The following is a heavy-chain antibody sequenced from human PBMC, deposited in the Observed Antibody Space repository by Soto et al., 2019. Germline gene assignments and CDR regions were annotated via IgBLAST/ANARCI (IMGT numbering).Heavy chain of an antibody. J-gene: IGHJ5*02. D-gene: IGHD3-16*01. V-gene: IGHV4-4*02. Sequence: PSETLSLTSAVSGGSISSSNWWSWVRQPPGKGLEWIGEIYHSGSTNYNPSLKSRVTISVDKSKNQFSLKLSSVTAADTAVYYCARGFNYDYVWGNRNWFDPWGQGTLVT. CDR2: IYHSGST. CDR3: ARGFNYDYVWGNRNWFDP. CDR1: GGSISSSNW.